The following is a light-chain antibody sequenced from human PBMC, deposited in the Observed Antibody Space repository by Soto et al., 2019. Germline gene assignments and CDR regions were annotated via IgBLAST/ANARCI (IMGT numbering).Light chain of an antibody. CDR2: GTS. CDR1: QSVGSN. V-gene: IGKV3-15*01. CDR3: QQYNDWPRT. J-gene: IGKJ1*01. Sequence: EVVMTQSPATLSVSPGESATLSCRASQSVGSNLAWYQQKPGQPPRLLLYGTSTRATGIPARISGSGSVTEFTLTICSLQSEDFAVYYCQQYNDWPRTFGQGTKVEI.